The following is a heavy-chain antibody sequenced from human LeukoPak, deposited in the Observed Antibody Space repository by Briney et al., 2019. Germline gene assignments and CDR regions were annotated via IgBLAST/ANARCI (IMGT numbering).Heavy chain of an antibody. J-gene: IGHJ4*02. V-gene: IGHV3-64*01. CDR2: ISSNGGST. D-gene: IGHD6-13*01. CDR1: GFPFSSYA. Sequence: PGGSLRLSCAASGFPFSSYAMHWVRQAPGKGLEYVSAISSNGGSTSYANSVKGRFTISRDNSKNTLYLQMNSLRAEDTAVYYCAGGGMRSYFDYWGQGTLVTVSS. CDR3: AGGGMRSYFDY.